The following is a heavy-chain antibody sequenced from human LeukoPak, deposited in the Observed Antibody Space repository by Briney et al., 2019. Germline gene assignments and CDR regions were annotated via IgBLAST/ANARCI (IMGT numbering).Heavy chain of an antibody. CDR3: ARDRQKATYGDYQDWFDP. V-gene: IGHV3-21*01. J-gene: IGHJ5*02. CDR1: GFTFSSYS. CDR2: ISSSSSYI. Sequence: GGSLRLSCAASGFTFSSYSMNWVRQAPGKGLVWVSSISSSSSYIYYADSVKGRFTISRDNAKNSLYLQMNSLRAEDTAVYYCARDRQKATYGDYQDWFDPWGQGTLVTVSS. D-gene: IGHD4-17*01.